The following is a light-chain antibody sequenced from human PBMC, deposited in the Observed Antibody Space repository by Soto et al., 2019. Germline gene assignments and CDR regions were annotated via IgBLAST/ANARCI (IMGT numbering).Light chain of an antibody. CDR1: QSVRTN. Sequence: EIVMTQSPATLSVSPGDRVTLSCRASQSVRTNSAWYQQKPGQTPRLLIYGASTRATGIPARFSGSGSGTEFTLTISSLQSEDFVVYYCQQYNHWPAEFGQGTKVDIK. J-gene: IGKJ1*01. CDR2: GAS. CDR3: QQYNHWPAE. V-gene: IGKV3-15*01.